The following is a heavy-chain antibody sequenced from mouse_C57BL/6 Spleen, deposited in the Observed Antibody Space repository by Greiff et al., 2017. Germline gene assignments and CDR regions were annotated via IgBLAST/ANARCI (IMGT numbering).Heavy chain of an antibody. CDR2: IDPSDSET. V-gene: IGHV1-52*01. CDR1: GYTFPSYW. CDR3: AVVAMDFDV. D-gene: IGHD1-1*01. J-gene: IGHJ1*03. Sequence: QVQLQQPGAELVRPGSSVKLSCKASGYTFPSYWMHWVKQRPIQGLEWIGNIDPSDSETHYNQKFKDKATLTVDKSSSTAYMQLSSLTSEDAAVYYCAVVAMDFDVWGTGTTVTVSS.